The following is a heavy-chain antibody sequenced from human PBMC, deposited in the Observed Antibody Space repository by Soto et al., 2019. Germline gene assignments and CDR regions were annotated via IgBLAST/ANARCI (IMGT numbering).Heavy chain of an antibody. CDR3: ARVEPSSSLVFDS. D-gene: IGHD6-13*01. CDR2: IKQDGSEK. Sequence: GGSLRLSCAASGFTFSSYAMSWVRQAPGKGLEWVANIKQDGSEKYYVDSVKGRLTISRDNAKNSLYLQMNSLRAEDTAVYYCARVEPSSSLVFDSWGRGTLVTVSS. V-gene: IGHV3-7*01. CDR1: GFTFSSYA. J-gene: IGHJ4*02.